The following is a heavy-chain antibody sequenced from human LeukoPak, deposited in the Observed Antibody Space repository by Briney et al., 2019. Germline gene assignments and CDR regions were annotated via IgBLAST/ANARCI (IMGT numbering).Heavy chain of an antibody. CDR3: AGTHYATLGH. V-gene: IGHV3-48*01. J-gene: IGHJ4*02. D-gene: IGHD2-2*01. Sequence: SVKGRFTISRDNAKNSLYLQMNSLRAEDTAVYYCAGTHYATLGHWGQGTLVTVSS.